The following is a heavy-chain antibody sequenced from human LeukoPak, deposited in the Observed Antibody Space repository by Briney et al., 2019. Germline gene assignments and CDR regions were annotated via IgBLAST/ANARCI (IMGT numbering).Heavy chain of an antibody. CDR3: ARVLQGPLDAFDI. CDR2: VDWDDAK. V-gene: IGHV2-70*01. Sequence: SGPALVKPTQTLTLTCTFSGFSLSTGGVCVSWIRQPPGKALEWLAHVDWDDAKYYSTSLKTRLTISKDTSKNQVVLTMTNMDPVDTATYYCARVLQGPLDAFDIWGQGTMVTVSS. J-gene: IGHJ3*02. CDR1: GFSLSTGGVC.